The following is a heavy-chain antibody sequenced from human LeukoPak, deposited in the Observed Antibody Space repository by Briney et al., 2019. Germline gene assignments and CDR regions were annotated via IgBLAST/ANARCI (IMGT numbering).Heavy chain of an antibody. CDR2: INPNSGGT. D-gene: IGHD6-13*01. Sequence: GASVKVSCKASGYTFTGYYMHWVRQAPGQGLEWMGWINPNSGGTNYAQNFQGRVTMIRDTSISTAYMELSRLRSDDTAVYYCARGAFQGSSWFDYWGQGNPGHRLL. CDR1: GYTFTGYY. J-gene: IGHJ4*02. V-gene: IGHV1-2*02. CDR3: ARGAFQGSSWFDY.